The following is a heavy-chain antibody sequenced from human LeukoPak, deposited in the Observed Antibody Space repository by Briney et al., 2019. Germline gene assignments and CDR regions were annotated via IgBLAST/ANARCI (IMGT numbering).Heavy chain of an antibody. CDR3: ASLPYDILTGYYVGMDV. J-gene: IGHJ6*02. D-gene: IGHD3-9*01. CDR1: GGSISSSSYY. Sequence: SETLSLTSTVSGGSISSSSYYWGWIRQPPGKGLEWIGSIYYSGSTYYNPSLKSRVAISVDTSKNQFSLKLSSVTAADTAVYYCASLPYDILTGYYVGMDVWGQGTTVTVSS. CDR2: IYYSGST. V-gene: IGHV4-39*01.